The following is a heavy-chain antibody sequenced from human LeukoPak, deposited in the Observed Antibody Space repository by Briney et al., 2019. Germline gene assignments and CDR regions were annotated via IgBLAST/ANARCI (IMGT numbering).Heavy chain of an antibody. D-gene: IGHD3-10*01. CDR3: ANQRGGF. J-gene: IGHJ4*02. CDR2: ISGTAENT. V-gene: IGHV3-23*01. Sequence: GGSLRLSCAASGFIFSSYPMSWVRQAPGKGLEWVSAISGTAENTYYADSVKGRFSISRDNSRNTVHLQMNSLRPEDAAVYYCANQRGGFWGQGTLVTVSS. CDR1: GFIFSSYP.